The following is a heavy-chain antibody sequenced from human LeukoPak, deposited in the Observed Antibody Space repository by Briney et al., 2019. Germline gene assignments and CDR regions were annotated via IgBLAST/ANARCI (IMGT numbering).Heavy chain of an antibody. V-gene: IGHV3-21*01. D-gene: IGHD3-22*01. CDR1: GFTLSSYS. J-gene: IGHJ4*02. Sequence: GGSLRLSCAASGFTLSSYSMNWVRQAPGKGLEWVSSISSSSSYIHYTDSVKGRFTISRDNTKKSLYLQMNSLRAEDTAVYYCARDRYDRSGYYDYWGQGTLVIVSS. CDR2: ISSSSSYI. CDR3: ARDRYDRSGYYDY.